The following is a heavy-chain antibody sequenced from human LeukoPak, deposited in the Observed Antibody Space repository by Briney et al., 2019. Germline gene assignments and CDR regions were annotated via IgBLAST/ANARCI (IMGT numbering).Heavy chain of an antibody. Sequence: SETLSLTCTLGSASLSGWLWSCMRQPPGKGLEWIGYIYYSGSTKNNPSLKSRVSIAVDTSKNQFSLKLSSLTASYTAVYYCHGSGKYLGYWGQGTLVTVSS. CDR1: SASLSGWL. J-gene: IGHJ4*02. CDR2: IYYSGST. V-gene: IGHV4-59*01. D-gene: IGHD3-10*01. CDR3: HGSGKYLGY.